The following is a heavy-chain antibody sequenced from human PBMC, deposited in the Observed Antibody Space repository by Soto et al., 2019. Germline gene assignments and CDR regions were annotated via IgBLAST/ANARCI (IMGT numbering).Heavy chain of an antibody. V-gene: IGHV1-69*01. J-gene: IGHJ4*02. CDR3: ATYGSKRTPLYFDC. Sequence: QVQLVQSGAEVKKPGSSLKVSCKASGGTFSSYAISWVRQAPGQGLEWMGGIIPIFGTANYAQKFQGRVTITAEESMSAAYMESSRLRSEDMAVYCCATYGSKRTPLYFDCWGEGTLVTGSS. CDR1: GGTFSSYA. D-gene: IGHD2-8*01. CDR2: IIPIFGTA.